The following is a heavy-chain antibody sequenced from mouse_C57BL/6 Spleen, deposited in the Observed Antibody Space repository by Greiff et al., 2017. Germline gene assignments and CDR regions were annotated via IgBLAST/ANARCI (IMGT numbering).Heavy chain of an antibody. CDR2: IDPSDSYT. V-gene: IGHV1-59*01. Sequence: QVQLQQPGAELVRPGTSVKLSCKASGYTFTSYWMHWVKQRPGQGLEWIGVIDPSDSYTNYNQKFKGKATLTVDTSSSTAYMQLRSLTSEDSAVYYCARGPSANWDGYAMDYWGQGTSVTVSS. CDR3: ARGPSANWDGYAMDY. D-gene: IGHD4-1*01. J-gene: IGHJ4*01. CDR1: GYTFTSYW.